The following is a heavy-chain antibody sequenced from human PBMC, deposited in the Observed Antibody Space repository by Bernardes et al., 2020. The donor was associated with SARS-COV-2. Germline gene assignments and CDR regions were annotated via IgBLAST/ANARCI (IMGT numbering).Heavy chain of an antibody. D-gene: IGHD4-17*01. CDR3: ARQDYLMYYFDY. CDR1: GYTFTSYD. CDR2: MNPNSGNT. V-gene: IGHV1-8*01. J-gene: IGHJ4*02. Sequence: ASVKVSCKASGYTFTSYDINWVRQATGQGLEWMGWMNPNSGNTGYAQKFQGRVTMTRNTSISTAYMELSSLRSEDTAVYYCARQDYLMYYFDYWGQGTLVTVSS.